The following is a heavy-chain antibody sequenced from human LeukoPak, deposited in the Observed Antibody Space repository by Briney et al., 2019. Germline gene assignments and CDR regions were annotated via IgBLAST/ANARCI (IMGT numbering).Heavy chain of an antibody. J-gene: IGHJ4*02. V-gene: IGHV5-51*01. CDR3: ASTPQYSSSWSLPYYFDY. D-gene: IGHD6-13*01. CDR1: GYSFTSYW. CDR2: IYPGDSDT. Sequence: GESLKISCKGSGYSFTSYWIGWERQMPGKGLEWMGIIYPGDSDTRYSPSFQGQVTISADKSISTAYLQWSSLKASDTAMYYCASTPQYSSSWSLPYYFDYWGQGTLVTVSS.